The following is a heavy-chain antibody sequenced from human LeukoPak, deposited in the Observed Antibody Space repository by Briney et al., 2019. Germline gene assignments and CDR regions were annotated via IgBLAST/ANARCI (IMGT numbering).Heavy chain of an antibody. D-gene: IGHD3-3*01. V-gene: IGHV3-7*01. CDR2: LKQDGSEK. J-gene: IGHJ4*02. CDR1: GFTFRSYW. Sequence: GSLRLSCAASGFTFRSYWMSWVRQAAGKGLESVANLKQDGSEKYYVDSVKGRFTISRDNAKNSLYLQMNSLRAEDTAVYYCARGRITIFGVVTNYYFDYWGQGTLVTVSS. CDR3: ARGRITIFGVVTNYYFDY.